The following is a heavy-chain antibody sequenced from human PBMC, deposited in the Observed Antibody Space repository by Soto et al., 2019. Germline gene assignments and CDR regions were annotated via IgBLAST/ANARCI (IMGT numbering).Heavy chain of an antibody. Sequence: QVQLVESGGGVVQPGRSLRLSCAASGFTFSSYGMHWVRQAPGKGLEWVAVISYDGSNKYYADSVKGRFTISRDNSKNTLYLQMNILRAEDTAVYYCAKDQNYYDSSGYYYYYYGMDVWGQGTTVTVSS. V-gene: IGHV3-30*18. CDR2: ISYDGSNK. J-gene: IGHJ6*02. CDR1: GFTFSSYG. D-gene: IGHD3-22*01. CDR3: AKDQNYYDSSGYYYYYYGMDV.